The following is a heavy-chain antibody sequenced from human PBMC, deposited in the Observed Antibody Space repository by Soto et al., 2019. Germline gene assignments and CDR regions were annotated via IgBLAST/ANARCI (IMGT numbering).Heavy chain of an antibody. CDR2: INPNSGGT. Sequence: ASVKVSCKASGYTFTGYYMHWVRQAPGQGLEWMGWINPNSGGTNYAQKFQGWVTMTRDTSISTAYLELSRLRSDDTAVYYCARSEGSGPFRGVAPPEMYYFDYWGQGTLVTVSS. D-gene: IGHD6-19*01. J-gene: IGHJ4*02. CDR1: GYTFTGYY. CDR3: ARSEGSGPFRGVAPPEMYYFDY. V-gene: IGHV1-2*04.